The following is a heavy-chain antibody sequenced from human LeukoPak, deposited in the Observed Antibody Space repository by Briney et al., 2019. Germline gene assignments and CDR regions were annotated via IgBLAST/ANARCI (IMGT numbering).Heavy chain of an antibody. CDR2: ISSSGSTK. Sequence: GGSLTLSCAASGFTFSSYEMNWVRQAPGTGLEWVSYISSSGSTKYYADSVKGRFTISRDNAKNSLYLQMNSLRAEDTAVYYCARSKPFGTYYDILTRRRGSDYWGQGTLVTVSS. D-gene: IGHD3-9*01. V-gene: IGHV3-48*03. J-gene: IGHJ4*02. CDR3: ARSKPFGTYYDILTRRRGSDY. CDR1: GFTFSSYE.